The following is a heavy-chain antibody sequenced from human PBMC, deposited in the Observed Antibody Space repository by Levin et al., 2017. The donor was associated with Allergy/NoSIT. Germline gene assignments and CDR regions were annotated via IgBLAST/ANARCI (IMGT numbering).Heavy chain of an antibody. V-gene: IGHV3-53*01. D-gene: IGHD5-24*01. CDR1: GFSVSSIY. Sequence: GGSLRLSCAASGFSVSSIYMSWVRQAPWKGLEWVSVIYSGGSTYYADSVKGRFTISRDNSKNTLYLQMNSLRAEDTAVYYCARGRPSYYFDYWGQGTLVTVSS. J-gene: IGHJ4*02. CDR3: ARGRPSYYFDY. CDR2: IYSGGST.